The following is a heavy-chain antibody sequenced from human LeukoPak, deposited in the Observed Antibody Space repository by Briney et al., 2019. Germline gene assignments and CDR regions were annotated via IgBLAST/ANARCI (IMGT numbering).Heavy chain of an antibody. CDR1: GGTFSSYA. CDR3: ARVLAVAGFDY. Sequence: SVTVSCKASGGTFSSYATSWVRQAPGQGLEWMGGIIPIFGTANYAQKFQGRVTITADKSTSTAYMELSSLRSEDTAVYYCARVLAVAGFDYGGQGTLVTVSS. D-gene: IGHD6-19*01. CDR2: IIPIFGTA. V-gene: IGHV1-69*06. J-gene: IGHJ4*02.